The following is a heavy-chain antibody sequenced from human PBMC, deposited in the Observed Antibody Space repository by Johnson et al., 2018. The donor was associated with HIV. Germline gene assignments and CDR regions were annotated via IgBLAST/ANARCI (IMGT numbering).Heavy chain of an antibody. D-gene: IGHD2-15*01. CDR2: IKQDGSEK. V-gene: IGHV3-7*05. CDR1: GFTFDSYW. CDR3: ASEGGGAFDI. J-gene: IGHJ3*02. Sequence: VQLVESGGGVVRPGGSLRLSCAASGFTFDSYWMSWVRQAPGKGLEWVANIKQDGSEKYYVDSVKGRFTISRDNAKNSLFLQMNSLRAEDTAVYYCASEGGGAFDIWGQGTMVTVSS.